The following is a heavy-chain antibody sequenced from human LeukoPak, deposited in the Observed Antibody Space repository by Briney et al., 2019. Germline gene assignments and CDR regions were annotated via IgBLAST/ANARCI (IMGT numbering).Heavy chain of an antibody. CDR3: AKDKYSSSWNWFDP. Sequence: GGSLRLSCAASGFTFSTYAMSWVRQAPGKGLEWVSAISVSAGSTYYADSVKGRFTISRDNSKNTLYLQMNSLRAEDTALYYCAKDKYSSSWNWFDPWGQGTLVTVSS. CDR2: ISVSAGST. CDR1: GFTFSTYA. V-gene: IGHV3-23*01. D-gene: IGHD6-13*01. J-gene: IGHJ5*02.